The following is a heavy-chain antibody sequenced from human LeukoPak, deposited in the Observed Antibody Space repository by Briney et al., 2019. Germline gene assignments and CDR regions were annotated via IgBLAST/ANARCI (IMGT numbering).Heavy chain of an antibody. D-gene: IGHD6-6*01. Sequence: GGSLRLSCAASGFTFRSYGMHWVRQAPGKGLEWVAVIWYDGSNKYYADSVKGRFTISRDNSKNTLYLQMNSLRAEDTAVYYCAVGIAARPVYWGQGTLVTVSS. J-gene: IGHJ4*02. CDR1: GFTFRSYG. CDR2: IWYDGSNK. V-gene: IGHV3-33*01. CDR3: AVGIAARPVY.